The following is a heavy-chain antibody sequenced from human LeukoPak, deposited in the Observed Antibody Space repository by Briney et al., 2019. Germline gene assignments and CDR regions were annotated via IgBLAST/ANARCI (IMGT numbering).Heavy chain of an antibody. CDR2: INPSGGST. J-gene: IGHJ4*02. V-gene: IGHV1-46*01. Sequence: ASVKVSCKASGYTFTTYYVHWVRQAPGQGFEWMGIINPSGGSTTYAQKFRGRLTMTRDMSTSTVYMELSSLRSEGTAVYYCARGSRPVYNLLTGKRYFDYWGQGTLLTVSS. D-gene: IGHD3-9*01. CDR1: GYTFTTYY. CDR3: ARGSRPVYNLLTGKRYFDY.